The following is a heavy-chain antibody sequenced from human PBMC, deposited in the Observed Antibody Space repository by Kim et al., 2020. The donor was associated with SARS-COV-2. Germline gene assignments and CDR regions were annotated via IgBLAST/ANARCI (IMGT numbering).Heavy chain of an antibody. V-gene: IGHV4-39*01. CDR1: GGSISSSSYY. CDR3: ARPTGYSGYDPNYFDY. CDR2: IYYSGST. D-gene: IGHD5-12*01. J-gene: IGHJ4*02. Sequence: SETLSLTCTVSGGSISSSSYYWGWIRQPPGKGLEWIGSIYYSGSTYYNPSLKSRVTISVDTSKNQFSLKLSSVTAADTAVYYCARPTGYSGYDPNYFDYWGQGTLVTVSS.